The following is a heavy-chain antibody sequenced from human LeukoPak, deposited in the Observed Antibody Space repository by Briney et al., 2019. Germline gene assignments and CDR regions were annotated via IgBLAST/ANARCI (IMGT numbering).Heavy chain of an antibody. D-gene: IGHD3-10*02. V-gene: IGHV3-21*01. CDR1: GLTFSSYA. Sequence: GGSLRLSCAASGLTFSSYAMSWVRQAPGKGLEWLSYIGPGPSHTYYADSVRGRFVISRDDAKSSLYLQMSSLRAEDTAVYYCARDYVTMAPDYGGLGTLVTVSS. CDR2: IGPGPSHT. CDR3: ARDYVTMAPDY. J-gene: IGHJ4*02.